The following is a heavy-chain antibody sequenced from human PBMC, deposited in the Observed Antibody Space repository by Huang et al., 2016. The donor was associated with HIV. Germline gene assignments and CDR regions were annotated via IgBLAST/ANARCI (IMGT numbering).Heavy chain of an antibody. Sequence: QEQLVESGGGVVQPGGSLRLSCATSGFSFSHYGMHWVRQAAGKGLEWVAFIRFDGGNKHYADSAKGRFTSSRDNSKKMLFLEMNSLRGDDTAFYYCATDLGGYSFDYWGQGALVSVSS. V-gene: IGHV3-30*02. CDR1: GFSFSHYG. CDR3: ATDLGGYSFDY. J-gene: IGHJ4*02. D-gene: IGHD2-21*02. CDR2: IRFDGGNK.